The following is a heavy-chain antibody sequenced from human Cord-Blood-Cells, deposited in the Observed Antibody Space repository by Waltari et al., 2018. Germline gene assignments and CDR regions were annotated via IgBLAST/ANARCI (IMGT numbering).Heavy chain of an antibody. CDR2: ISSSSSYI. V-gene: IGHV3-21*01. CDR3: ARYSSSWYAFDI. CDR1: GFPFSSYS. J-gene: IGHJ3*02. D-gene: IGHD6-13*01. Sequence: EVQLVESGGGLVKPGGSLGLSRAASGFPFSSYSMNRVRQAPGKGLEWVSSISSSSSYIYYADSVKGRFTISRDNAKNSLYLQMNSLRAEDTAVYYCARYSSSWYAFDIWGQGTMVTVSS.